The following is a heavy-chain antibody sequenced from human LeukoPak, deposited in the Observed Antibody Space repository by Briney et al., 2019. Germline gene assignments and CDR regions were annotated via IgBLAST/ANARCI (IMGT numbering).Heavy chain of an antibody. D-gene: IGHD5-18*01. Sequence: SETLSLTCAVSGYSISSGYYWGWIRQPPGKGLEWTGSIYHSGSTYYNPPLKSRVTISVDTSKNQFSLKLSSVTAADTAVYYCARDGYSYGYLYWYFDLWGRGTLVTVSS. J-gene: IGHJ2*01. CDR1: GYSISSGYY. CDR3: ARDGYSYGYLYWYFDL. V-gene: IGHV4-38-2*02. CDR2: IYHSGST.